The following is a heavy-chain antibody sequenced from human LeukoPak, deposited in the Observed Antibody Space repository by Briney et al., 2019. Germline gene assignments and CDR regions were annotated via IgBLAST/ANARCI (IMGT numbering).Heavy chain of an antibody. CDR3: ACSEGYSSSWFDY. V-gene: IGHV4-34*01. CDR1: GGSFSGYY. D-gene: IGHD6-13*01. J-gene: IGHJ5*01. Sequence: SSETLPLTCAVYGGSFSGYYWSWIRQPPGKGLEWIGEINHSGSTNYNPSLKSRVTISVDTSKNQFSLKLSSVTAADTAVYYCACSEGYSSSWFDYWGQGTLVTVSS. CDR2: INHSGST.